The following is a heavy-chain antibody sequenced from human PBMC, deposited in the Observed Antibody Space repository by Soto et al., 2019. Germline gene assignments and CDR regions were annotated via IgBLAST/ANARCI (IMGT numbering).Heavy chain of an antibody. V-gene: IGHV3-33*01. CDR2: IWYDGSNK. CDR3: AREYYDFWSGYRYYYYMDV. J-gene: IGHJ6*03. CDR1: GFTFSRYG. D-gene: IGHD3-3*01. Sequence: SCAASGFTFSRYGMHWVRQAPGKGLEWVAVIWYDGSNKYYADSVKGRFTISRDNSKNTLYLQMNSLRAEDTAVYYCAREYYDFWSGYRYYYYMDVWGKGTTVTVSS.